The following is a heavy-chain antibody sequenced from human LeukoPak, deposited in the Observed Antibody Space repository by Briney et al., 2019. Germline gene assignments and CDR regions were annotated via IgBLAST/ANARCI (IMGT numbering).Heavy chain of an antibody. Sequence: AGGSLRLSCAASGFTFSSYGVHWVRQAPGKGLEWVAFIRYDGSNKYYADSVKGRFTISRDNSKNTLYLQMNSLRAEDTAVYYCAKDAYYVWGSYRYDYWGQGTLVTVSS. V-gene: IGHV3-30*02. CDR2: IRYDGSNK. J-gene: IGHJ4*02. CDR3: AKDAYYVWGSYRYDY. D-gene: IGHD3-16*02. CDR1: GFTFSSYG.